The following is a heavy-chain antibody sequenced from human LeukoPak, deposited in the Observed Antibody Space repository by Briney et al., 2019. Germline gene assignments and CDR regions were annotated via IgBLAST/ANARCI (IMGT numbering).Heavy chain of an antibody. V-gene: IGHV4-59*03. D-gene: IGHD2-8*01. CDR1: GGSISSYY. CDR3: AKNGRTWPS. J-gene: IGHJ5*02. Sequence: SETLSLTCTVSGGSISSYYWSWLRQPPGKGLEWIAHIYNRDTNYNPSLQSRVTISLDTSKNQFSLKLTSVTAADTAVYYCAKNGRTWPSWGRGTLVTVSS. CDR2: IYNRDT.